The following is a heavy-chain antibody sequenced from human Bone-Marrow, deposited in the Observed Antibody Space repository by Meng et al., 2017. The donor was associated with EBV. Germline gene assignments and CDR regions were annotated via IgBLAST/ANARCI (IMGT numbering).Heavy chain of an antibody. D-gene: IGHD2-21*01. CDR2: ISGYDGNT. Sequence: ELVESVAEGKKPGASVKVFCQASGYTVSNYGIAWVRQAPGQGLEWMGGISGYDGNTNYEQKFQGRVTMTTDTSTSTAYMDLRSLRSDDTAVYYCARIGRFCGGDCYADYWGQGTLVTVSS. CDR3: ARIGRFCGGDCYADY. J-gene: IGHJ4*02. V-gene: IGHV1-18*01. CDR1: GYTVSNYG.